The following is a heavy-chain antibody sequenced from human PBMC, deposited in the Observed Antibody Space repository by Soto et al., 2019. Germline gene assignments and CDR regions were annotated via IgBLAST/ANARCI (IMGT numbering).Heavy chain of an antibody. D-gene: IGHD2-21*02. CDR2: IIPIFGAA. V-gene: IGHV1-69*06. CDR3: VRYIVSSGVTWTYYDCMDD. J-gene: IGHJ6*02. CDR1: GGTFSSYS. Sequence: SVKVSCKASGGTFSSYSISWLRQAPGQGVEWMGGIIPIFGAAHYAQKFHDRATINADKYTSTPHMAATSLRSEDTAVHFFVRYIVSSGVTWTYYDCMDDWAQGTSVNV.